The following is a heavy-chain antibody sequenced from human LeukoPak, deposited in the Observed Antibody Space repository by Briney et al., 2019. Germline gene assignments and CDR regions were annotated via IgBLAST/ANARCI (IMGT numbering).Heavy chain of an antibody. CDR1: GSTFSSYG. J-gene: IGHJ5*02. D-gene: IGHD3-16*01. Sequence: GGSLRLSCAASGSTFSSYGMHWVRQAPGKGLEWVAVIWYDGSNKYYADSVKGRFTFSRDNSKNTLYLQMNSLRAEDTAVYYCAKDGGSAFDPWGQGTLVTVSS. CDR3: AKDGGSAFDP. V-gene: IGHV3-33*06. CDR2: IWYDGSNK.